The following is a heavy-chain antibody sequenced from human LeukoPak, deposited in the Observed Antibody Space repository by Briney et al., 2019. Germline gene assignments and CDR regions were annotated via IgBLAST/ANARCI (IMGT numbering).Heavy chain of an antibody. D-gene: IGHD3-10*01. J-gene: IGHJ4*02. CDR3: ARGGSGSYYFDS. CDR1: GFTFSSYA. Sequence: GGSLRLSCAASGFTFSSYAMHGVREAPGKGLEWVAVISYDGSNKYYADSVRGRFTICRDNSKNTLYMQMNGRRAEETAVYYCARGGSGSYYFDSWGQGTPVTASS. CDR2: ISYDGSNK. V-gene: IGHV3-30-3*01.